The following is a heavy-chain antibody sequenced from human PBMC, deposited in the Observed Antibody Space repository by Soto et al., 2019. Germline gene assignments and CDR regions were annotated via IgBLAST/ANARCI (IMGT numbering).Heavy chain of an antibody. CDR1: NGSVSSGTCS. CDR2: IYYSGTT. Sequence: QLRLQESGSGLVKPSQTLSLTCTVSNGSVSSGTCSWSWVRQPPGKGLEWIGYIYYSGTTYYTPSLKSRLTMSMDRANDHFSLNLTSVTAADTAVYFCARGHYYYGMDVWGQGITVTVSS. CDR3: ARGHYYYGMDV. V-gene: IGHV4-30-2*01. J-gene: IGHJ6*02.